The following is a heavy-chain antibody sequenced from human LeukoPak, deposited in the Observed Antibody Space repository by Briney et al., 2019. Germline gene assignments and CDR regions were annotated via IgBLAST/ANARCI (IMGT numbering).Heavy chain of an antibody. V-gene: IGHV1-2*02. CDR3: ARGTAPVLQYLDWSYMDV. J-gene: IGHJ6*03. D-gene: IGHD3-9*01. CDR2: ITPSSGGT. CDR1: GYTFTDYY. Sequence: ASVKVSCKASGYTFTDYYIHWVRQAPGQGLEWIGWITPSSGGTTYAQRFQGRVTMTRDTSISIVYMELSRLRTDDTAVYYCARGTAPVLQYLDWSYMDVWGEGTTVTVSS.